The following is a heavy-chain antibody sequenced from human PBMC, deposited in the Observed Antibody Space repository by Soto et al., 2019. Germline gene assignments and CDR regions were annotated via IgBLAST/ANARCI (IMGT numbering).Heavy chain of an antibody. V-gene: IGHV4-30-4*01. J-gene: IGHJ1*01. Sequence: PXATLSLTCTVSGGSISSGDYYWSWIRQPPGKGLEWIGYMYNSGSTDYNPSLKSRVTISVDTSKNQFSLKLSSVTAADTAVYYCARAPPSTMTRPEYFQHWGQGTLVTVSS. CDR1: GGSISSGDYY. D-gene: IGHD4-17*01. CDR3: ARAPPSTMTRPEYFQH. CDR2: MYNSGST.